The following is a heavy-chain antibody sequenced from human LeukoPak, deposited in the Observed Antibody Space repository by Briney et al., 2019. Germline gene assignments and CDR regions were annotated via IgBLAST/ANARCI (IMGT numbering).Heavy chain of an antibody. D-gene: IGHD2-15*01. CDR2: IYYSGST. Sequence: SVTLSLTCTVPGGSVSSGSYYWSWIRQPPGKGLEWIGYIYYSGSTNYNPSLKSRVTISVDTSKNQFSLKLSSVTAADTAVYYCARGGYCSGGSCYPSVDYWGQGTLDTVSS. CDR1: GGSVSSGSYY. J-gene: IGHJ4*02. V-gene: IGHV4-61*01. CDR3: ARGGYCSGGSCYPSVDY.